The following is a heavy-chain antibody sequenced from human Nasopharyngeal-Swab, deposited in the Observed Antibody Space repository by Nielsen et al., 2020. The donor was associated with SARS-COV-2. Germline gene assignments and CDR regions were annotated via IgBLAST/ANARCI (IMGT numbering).Heavy chain of an antibody. J-gene: IGHJ5*02. D-gene: IGHD6-19*01. V-gene: IGHV2-5*08. CDR1: GDSSSTQYS. Sequence: TLSLTCTVSGDSSSTQYSSWIRQPPGKALEWLALIYWDDDKRYSPSLKSRLTITKDTSKNQVVLTMTNMDPVDTATYYCAHRGIAVASGWFDPWGQGTLVTVSS. CDR2: IYWDDDK. CDR3: AHRGIAVASGWFDP.